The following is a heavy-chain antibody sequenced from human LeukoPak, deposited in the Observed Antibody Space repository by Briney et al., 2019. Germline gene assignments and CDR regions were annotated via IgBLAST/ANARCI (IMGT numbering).Heavy chain of an antibody. CDR2: IRSKAYGGTT. V-gene: IGHV3-49*04. Sequence: GGSLRLSCAASGFTFNNAWMSWVRQAPGKGLEWVGFIRSKAYGGTTEYAASVKGRFTISRDDSKSIAYLQMNSLKTEDTAVYYCTIPGYSSSWLFDYWGQGTLVTVSS. D-gene: IGHD6-13*01. CDR3: TIPGYSSSWLFDY. J-gene: IGHJ4*02. CDR1: GFTFNNAW.